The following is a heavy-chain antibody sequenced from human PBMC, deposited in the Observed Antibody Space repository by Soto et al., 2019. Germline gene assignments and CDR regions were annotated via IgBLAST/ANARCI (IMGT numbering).Heavy chain of an antibody. Sequence: SETLSLTCTVSGGSISSGGYYWSWIRQHPGKGLEWIGYIYYSGSTYYNPSLKSRVTISVDTSKNQFSLKLSSVTAADTAVYYCARVRALTQRGYCSSTSCYLPSGMDVWGQGTTVTVSS. V-gene: IGHV4-31*03. J-gene: IGHJ6*02. CDR2: IYYSGST. D-gene: IGHD2-2*01. CDR3: ARVRALTQRGYCSSTSCYLPSGMDV. CDR1: GGSISSGGYY.